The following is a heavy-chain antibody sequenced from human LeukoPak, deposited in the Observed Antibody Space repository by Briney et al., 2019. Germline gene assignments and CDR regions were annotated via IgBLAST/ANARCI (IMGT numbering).Heavy chain of an antibody. J-gene: IGHJ3*02. V-gene: IGHV3-11*01. Sequence: GGSLRLSCAASGFTFSDYYMTWTRQAPGKGLDWVSYISSSGRNTYYADSVKGRFTISRDNAKNSLYLQMNSLRAEDTAVYYCARAIYDGFDIWGQGKMVTVSS. CDR3: ARAIYDGFDI. CDR2: ISSSGRNT. D-gene: IGHD5-24*01. CDR1: GFTFSDYY.